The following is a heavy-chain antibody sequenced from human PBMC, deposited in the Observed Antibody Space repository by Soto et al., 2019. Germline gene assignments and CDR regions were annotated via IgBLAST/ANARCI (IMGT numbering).Heavy chain of an antibody. CDR2: IYHSGST. D-gene: IGHD5-18*01. V-gene: IGHV4-4*02. J-gene: IGHJ4*02. CDR3: ARVSGGYSYRWPSPIDY. CDR1: GGSISSSNW. Sequence: SETLSLTCAVSGGSISSSNWWSWVRQPPGKGLEWIGEIYHSGSTNYNPSLKSRVTISVDKSKNQFSLKLSSVTAADTAVYYCARVSGGYSYRWPSPIDYWGQGTLVTVSS.